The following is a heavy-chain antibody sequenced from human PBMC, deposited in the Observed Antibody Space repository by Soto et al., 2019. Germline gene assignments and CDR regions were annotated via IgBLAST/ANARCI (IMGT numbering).Heavy chain of an antibody. J-gene: IGHJ3*02. V-gene: IGHV4-30-4*01. Sequence: TSETLSLTCTVSGGSISSGDYYWSWIRQPPGKGLEWIGYIYYSGSTYYNPSLKSRVTISVDTSKNQFSLKLSSVTAADTAVYYCARRQGDYEAFDIWGQGTMVTVSS. CDR2: IYYSGST. D-gene: IGHD4-17*01. CDR1: GGSISSGDYY. CDR3: ARRQGDYEAFDI.